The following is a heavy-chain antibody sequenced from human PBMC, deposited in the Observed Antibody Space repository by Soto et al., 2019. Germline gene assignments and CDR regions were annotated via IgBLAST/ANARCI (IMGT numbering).Heavy chain of an antibody. D-gene: IGHD1-26*01. V-gene: IGHV3-7*05. J-gene: IGHJ4*02. CDR2: IKQDGSEE. Sequence: GGSLRLSCEVSGFRFSNYWMSWVRQAPGKGLEWVAHIKQDGSEEYFVDSVKGRFTISRDNAKNSLYLQMNSLRVEDTAVYFCARDGGGNYVGFYFDYWGQGNLVTVSS. CDR3: ARDGGGNYVGFYFDY. CDR1: GFRFSNYW.